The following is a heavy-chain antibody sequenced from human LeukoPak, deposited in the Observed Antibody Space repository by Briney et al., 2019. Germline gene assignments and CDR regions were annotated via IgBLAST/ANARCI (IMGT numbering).Heavy chain of an antibody. CDR2: ISTYNGNT. J-gene: IGHJ4*02. V-gene: IGHV1-18*01. CDR3: ARDLSDSGSPDFEY. CDR1: GYTFTNYG. Sequence: GASVKVSCKASGYTFTNYGISWVRQAPGQGLEWMGWISTYNGNTNYAEKFQDRITMTTDTSTSAAYMELRSLRSDDTAVYYCARDLSDSGSPDFEYWGQGTLVAVSS. D-gene: IGHD1-26*01.